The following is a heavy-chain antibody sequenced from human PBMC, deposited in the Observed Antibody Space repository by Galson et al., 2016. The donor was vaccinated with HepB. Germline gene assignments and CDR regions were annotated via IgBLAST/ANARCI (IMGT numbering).Heavy chain of an antibody. V-gene: IGHV3-7*05. J-gene: IGHJ4*02. CDR1: GFTFSSYS. CDR3: TRGYYYISSGYHYVLDF. Sequence: SLRLSCAASGFTFSSYSMNWVRQAPGQGLEWVANIKQDGSEKFYVDSVKGRFTISRDNAKKSLWLQMNSLRAEDTAVYYCTRGYYYISSGYHYVLDFWGQGTLVTVSS. D-gene: IGHD3-22*01. CDR2: IKQDGSEK.